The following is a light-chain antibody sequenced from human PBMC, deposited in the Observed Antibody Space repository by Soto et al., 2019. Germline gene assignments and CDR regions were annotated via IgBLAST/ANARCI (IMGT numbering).Light chain of an antibody. Sequence: QSVLTQPPSASGSPGQSVTISSTGTSSDVGGYNSVSWYQQHPGKAPKLMIYEVSKRPSGVPDRFSGSKSGNTASLTVSGLQAEDEADDYCSSHAGGHSYVFGTGTKVTVL. CDR2: EVS. CDR3: SSHAGGHSYV. CDR1: SSDVGGYNS. V-gene: IGLV2-8*01. J-gene: IGLJ1*01.